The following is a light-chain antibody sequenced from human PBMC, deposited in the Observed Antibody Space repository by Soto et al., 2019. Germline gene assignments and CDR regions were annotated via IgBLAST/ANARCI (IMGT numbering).Light chain of an antibody. Sequence: DFQMTQSPASLSASVGDSLTITCRASQSISDYLNWYQHKPGTAPKVLIYGASNLQRGVPSRFSGRGSGTDFTRTISSLQPEDFATYYCQQSYSIPYTFGQGTKVEIK. CDR2: GAS. J-gene: IGKJ2*01. V-gene: IGKV1-39*01. CDR3: QQSYSIPYT. CDR1: QSISDY.